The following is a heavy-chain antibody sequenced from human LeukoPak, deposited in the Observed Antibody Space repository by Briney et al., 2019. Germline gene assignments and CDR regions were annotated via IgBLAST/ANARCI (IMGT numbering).Heavy chain of an antibody. V-gene: IGHV3-73*01. D-gene: IGHD6-19*01. CDR2: IRSKANSYAT. J-gene: IGHJ4*01. Sequence: GGSLGLSCAASGFTFSGSAMHRVRQASGKGLEWVGRIRSKANSYATAYAASVKGRFTISRDDSKNTAYLQMNSLRAEDTAVYYCATYSSGWYEAFDYWGQGTLVTVSS. CDR3: ATYSSGWYEAFDY. CDR1: GFTFSGSA.